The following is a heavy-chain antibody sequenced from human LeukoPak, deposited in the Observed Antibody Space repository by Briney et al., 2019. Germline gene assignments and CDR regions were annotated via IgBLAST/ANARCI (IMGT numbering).Heavy chain of an antibody. CDR2: INHSGST. V-gene: IGHV4-34*01. D-gene: IGHD6-13*01. J-gene: IGHJ6*02. CDR3: ARLSPPPHRGPGPGTYYYYGMDV. Sequence: SETLSLTCAVYGGSFSGYYWSWLRQPPGKGLEWIGEINHSGSTNYNPSLKSRVTISVDTSKNQFSLKLSSVTAADTAVYYCARLSPPPHRGPGPGTYYYYGMDVWGQGTTVTVSS. CDR1: GGSFSGYY.